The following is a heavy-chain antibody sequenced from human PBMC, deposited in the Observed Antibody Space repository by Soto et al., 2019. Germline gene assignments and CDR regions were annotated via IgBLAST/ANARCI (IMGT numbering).Heavy chain of an antibody. J-gene: IGHJ4*02. Sequence: QVQLVQSGAEVKKPGASVKVSCKASGYTFTSYDINWVRQATGQGLEWMGWMNPNSGNTGYAQKCQGRVTMTRNTSIGTAYMELSSPRSDDTAVYYWAREISGSDRFDYWGQGTLVTVSS. CDR3: AREISGSDRFDY. CDR1: GYTFTSYD. CDR2: MNPNSGNT. D-gene: IGHD1-26*01. V-gene: IGHV1-8*01.